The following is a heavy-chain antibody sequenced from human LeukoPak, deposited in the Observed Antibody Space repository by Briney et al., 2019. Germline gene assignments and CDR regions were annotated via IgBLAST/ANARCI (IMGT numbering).Heavy chain of an antibody. J-gene: IGHJ4*02. D-gene: IGHD3-10*01. V-gene: IGHV3-21*01. CDR3: ARGFNLGSIAMVRGAPFDY. Sequence: KAGGSLRLSCAASGFTFSSYSMNWVRQAPGKGLEWVSSISSSSSYIYYADSVKGRFTISRDNAKNSLYLQMNSLRAEDTAVYHCARGFNLGSIAMVRGAPFDYWGQGTLVTVSS. CDR2: ISSSSSYI. CDR1: GFTFSSYS.